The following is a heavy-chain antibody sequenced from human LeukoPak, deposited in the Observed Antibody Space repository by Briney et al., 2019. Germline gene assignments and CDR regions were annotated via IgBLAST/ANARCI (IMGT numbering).Heavy chain of an antibody. Sequence: ASVKVSCKASGYTFTSYGISWVRQAPGQGLEWMGWISAYNGNTNYAQKLQGRVTMTTDTSTSTACMELRSLRSDDTAVYYCARARGGSSGWYDYWGQGTLVTVSS. CDR1: GYTFTSYG. CDR2: ISAYNGNT. J-gene: IGHJ4*02. CDR3: ARARGGSSGWYDY. D-gene: IGHD6-19*01. V-gene: IGHV1-18*01.